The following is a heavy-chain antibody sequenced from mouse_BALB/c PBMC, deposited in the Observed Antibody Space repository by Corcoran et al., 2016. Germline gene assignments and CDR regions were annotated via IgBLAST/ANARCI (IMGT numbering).Heavy chain of an antibody. CDR3: ARRVSRYAMDY. J-gene: IGHJ4*01. CDR2: INTYTGEP. Sequence: QIQLVQSGPELKKPGETVKISCKASGYTFTNYGMNWVKQAPGKGLKWMGWINTYTGEPTYADDFKGRFAFSLETSANTAYLQINNLKTEDTATYFCARRVSRYAMDYWGQGTTVTVSS. D-gene: IGHD1-1*01. V-gene: IGHV9-3-1*01. CDR1: GYTFTNYG.